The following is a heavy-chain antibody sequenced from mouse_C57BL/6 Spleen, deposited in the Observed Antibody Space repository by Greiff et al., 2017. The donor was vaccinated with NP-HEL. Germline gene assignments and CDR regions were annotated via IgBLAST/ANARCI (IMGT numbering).Heavy chain of an antibody. CDR3: ARPAGNYLYYFDY. D-gene: IGHD2-1*01. Sequence: EVMLVESGGGLVKPGGSLKLSCAASGFTFSDYGMHWVRQAPEKGLEWVAYISSGSSTIYYADTVKGRFTISRDNAKNTLFLQMTSLRSEDTAMYYCARPAGNYLYYFDYWGQGTTLTVSS. CDR1: GFTFSDYG. V-gene: IGHV5-17*01. J-gene: IGHJ2*01. CDR2: ISSGSSTI.